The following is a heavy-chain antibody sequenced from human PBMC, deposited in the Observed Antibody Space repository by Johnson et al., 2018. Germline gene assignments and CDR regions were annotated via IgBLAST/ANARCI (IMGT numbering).Heavy chain of an antibody. V-gene: IGHV3-30*18. CDR2: ISYDGSNK. CDR3: AKGRGAEQWRVRGDSDYYMDV. D-gene: IGHD6-19*01. CDR1: GFTFSSYG. J-gene: IGHJ6*03. Sequence: QVQLVESGGGVVQPGRSLRLSCAASGFTFSSYGMHWVRQAPGKGLEWVAVISYDGSNKYYADSVKGRFTISRDNSKDTLYLQMNSLRAGDTAVYFCAKGRGAEQWRVRGDSDYYMDVWGKGTTVTVAS.